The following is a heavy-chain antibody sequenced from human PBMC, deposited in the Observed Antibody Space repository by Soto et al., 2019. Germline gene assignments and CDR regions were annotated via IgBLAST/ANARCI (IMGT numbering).Heavy chain of an antibody. CDR1: GFMFETYS. CDR2: ISGKSSFT. D-gene: IGHD3-22*01. V-gene: IGHV3-21*02. J-gene: IGHJ3*01. Sequence: EEQLVESGGGLVKAGGSLRLSCVASGFMFETYSMNWVRQAPGKGLEWVSSISGKSSFTYYTDSLMGRLTTSRDTAQISVVLVMKSLTVEDTAVYLCARDLGSSGYPDAFDLWGQGTIVTVSS. CDR3: ARDLGSSGYPDAFDL.